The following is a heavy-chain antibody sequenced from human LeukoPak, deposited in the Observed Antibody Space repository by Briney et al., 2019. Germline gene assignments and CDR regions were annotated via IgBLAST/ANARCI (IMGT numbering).Heavy chain of an antibody. J-gene: IGHJ5*02. V-gene: IGHV5-51*01. CDR3: ARIVAVAGGINWFDP. CDR1: GYSFNSYW. D-gene: IGHD6-19*01. Sequence: GESLKISCKGSGYSFNSYWIGWVRQMPGEGLEWMGIIYPGDSDTRYSPSFQGQVTISADKSISTAYLQWSSLKASDTAMYYCARIVAVAGGINWFDPWGQGTLVTVSS. CDR2: IYPGDSDT.